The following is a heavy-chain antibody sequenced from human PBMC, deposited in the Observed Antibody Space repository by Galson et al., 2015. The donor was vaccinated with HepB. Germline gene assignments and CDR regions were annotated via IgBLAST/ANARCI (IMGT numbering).Heavy chain of an antibody. J-gene: IGHJ4*02. CDR3: VKDQIIVAAGGFFDY. Sequence: SLRLSCAASGFTFSSYAMHWVRQAPGKGLEYVSAISSNGVSTYYADSVKGRFTISRDNSKNTLYLQVSSLRAEDTAVYYCVKDQIIVAAGGFFDYWGQGTLVTVSS. D-gene: IGHD6-13*01. CDR1: GFTFSSYA. V-gene: IGHV3-64D*09. CDR2: ISSNGVST.